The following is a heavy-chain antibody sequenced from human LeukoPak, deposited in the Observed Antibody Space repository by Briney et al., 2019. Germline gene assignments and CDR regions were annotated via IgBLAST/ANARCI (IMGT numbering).Heavy chain of an antibody. D-gene: IGHD4-11*01. J-gene: IGHJ4*02. CDR2: INHSGDT. CDR3: ARGSRYYNNYEGADY. V-gene: IGHV4-34*01. Sequence: PAETLSLTCAVYGVAFSGYYWSWIRQPPGKGLEWIGEINHSGDTKYNPSLKSRVTMSVDVSKDQFSLKLTSLTAADTAVYYCARGSRYYNNYEGADYWGQGTLVNVSS. CDR1: GVAFSGYY.